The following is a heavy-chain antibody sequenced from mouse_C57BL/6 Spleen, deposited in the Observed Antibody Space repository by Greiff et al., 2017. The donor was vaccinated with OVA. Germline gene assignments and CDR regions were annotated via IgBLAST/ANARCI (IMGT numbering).Heavy chain of an antibody. J-gene: IGHJ2*01. CDR1: GFTFSDYG. Sequence: EVKLVESGGGLVKPGGSLKLSCAASGFTFSDYGMHWVRQAPEKGLEWVAYISSGSSTIYYADTVKGRFTISRDNAKNTLFLQMTSLRSGDTAMYYCARAAITHFDYWGQGTTLTVSS. CDR2: ISSGSSTI. V-gene: IGHV5-17*01. D-gene: IGHD2-4*01. CDR3: ARAAITHFDY.